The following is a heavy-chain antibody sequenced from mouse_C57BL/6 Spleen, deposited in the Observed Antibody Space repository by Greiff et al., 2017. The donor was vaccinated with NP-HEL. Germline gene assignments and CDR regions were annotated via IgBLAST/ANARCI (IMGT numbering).Heavy chain of an antibody. J-gene: IGHJ2*01. V-gene: IGHV1-15*01. CDR3: TRLGVTTGYYFGC. Sequence: QVQLQQSGAELVRPGASVTLSCKASGYTFTDYEMHWVKQTPVHGLEWIGAIDPETGGTAYNQKFKGKAILTADKSSSTAYMGLRSVTSEDSAVYYCTRLGVTTGYYFGCWGQGTTLTVCS. D-gene: IGHD2-2*01. CDR1: GYTFTDYE. CDR2: IDPETGGT.